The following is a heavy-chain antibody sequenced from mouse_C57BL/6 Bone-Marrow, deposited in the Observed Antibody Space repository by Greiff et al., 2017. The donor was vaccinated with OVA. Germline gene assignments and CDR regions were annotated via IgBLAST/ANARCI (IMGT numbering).Heavy chain of an antibody. V-gene: IGHV5-15*01. CDR1: GFTFSDYG. D-gene: IGHD2-3*01. J-gene: IGHJ1*03. CDR3: ARDGYPLYWYFDV. CDR2: ISNLAYSI. Sequence: DVMLVESGGGLVQPGGSLKLSCAASGFTFSDYGMAWVRQAPRKGPEWVAFISNLAYSIYYADTATGRFTISRENAKNTLYLEMSSLRSEDTAMYYCARDGYPLYWYFDVWGTGTTVTVSS.